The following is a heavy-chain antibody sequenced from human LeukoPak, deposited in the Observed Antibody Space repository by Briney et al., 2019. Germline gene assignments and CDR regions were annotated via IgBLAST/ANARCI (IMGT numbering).Heavy chain of an antibody. CDR3: ARDLGDSGSYYLNWFDP. V-gene: IGHV1-69*04. CDR2: TIPILGIA. J-gene: IGHJ5*02. Sequence: GASVKVSCKASGGTFSSYAISWVRQAPGQGLEWMGRTIPILGIANYAQKFQGRVTITADKSTSTAYMELSSLRSEDTAVYYCARDLGDSGSYYLNWFDPWGQGTLVTVSS. CDR1: GGTFSSYA. D-gene: IGHD1-26*01.